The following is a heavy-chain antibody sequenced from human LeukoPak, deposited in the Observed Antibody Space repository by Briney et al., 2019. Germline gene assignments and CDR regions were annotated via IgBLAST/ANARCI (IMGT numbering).Heavy chain of an antibody. CDR1: GGSISSYY. J-gene: IGHJ1*01. D-gene: IGHD3-22*01. V-gene: IGHV4-59*01. CDR2: IYYSGST. CDR3: ARDWEYYDSSGYSEYFQH. Sequence: PSETLSLTCTVSGGSISSYYWSWIRQPPGKGLEWIGYIYYSGSTNYNPSLKSRVTISVDTSKNQFSLKLSSVTAADTAVCYCARDWEYYDSSGYSEYFQHWGQGTLVTVSS.